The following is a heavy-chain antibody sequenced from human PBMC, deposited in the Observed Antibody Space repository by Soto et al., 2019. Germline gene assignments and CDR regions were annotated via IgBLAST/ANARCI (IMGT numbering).Heavy chain of an antibody. D-gene: IGHD2-21*02. V-gene: IGHV1-69*06. Sequence: HVQLVQSGAEVKKPGSSVKISCKASGGIFSSNTINWVRQAAGQGLEWMGGIIPLFGTANYAEKFQGRVTITADKSTKTEYMELTSLRSEDTAVYYCASKAACGGDCYAFDSWGQGTLVTVSS. CDR3: ASKAACGGDCYAFDS. J-gene: IGHJ4*02. CDR1: GGIFSSNT. CDR2: IIPLFGTA.